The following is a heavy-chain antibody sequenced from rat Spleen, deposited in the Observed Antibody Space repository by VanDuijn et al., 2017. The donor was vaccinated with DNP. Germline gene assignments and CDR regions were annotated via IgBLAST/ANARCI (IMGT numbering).Heavy chain of an antibody. Sequence: EVQLVESGGGLVQPGRSLKLSCAASGFTFSNYYMAWVRQAPRKGLEWVATISYDGSSTYYRDSVRGRFTISRDNAKSTLYLQMDSLRSEDTATYYCARPDYWGQGVMVTVSS. CDR2: ISYDGSST. J-gene: IGHJ2*01. CDR1: GFTFSNYY. V-gene: IGHV5-7*01. CDR3: ARPDY.